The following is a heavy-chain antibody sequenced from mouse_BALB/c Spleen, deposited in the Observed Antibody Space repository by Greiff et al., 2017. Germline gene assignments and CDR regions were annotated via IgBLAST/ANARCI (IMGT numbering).Heavy chain of an antibody. CDR3: ARNYGSIDYAMDY. Sequence: EVQRVESGGGLVQPGGSLRLSCATSGFTFTDYYMSWVRQPPGKALEWLGFIRNKANGYTTEYSASVKGRFTISRDNSQSILYLQMNTLRAEDSATYYCARNYGSIDYAMDYWGQGTSVTVSS. J-gene: IGHJ4*01. D-gene: IGHD1-1*01. V-gene: IGHV7-3*02. CDR1: GFTFTDYY. CDR2: IRNKANGYTT.